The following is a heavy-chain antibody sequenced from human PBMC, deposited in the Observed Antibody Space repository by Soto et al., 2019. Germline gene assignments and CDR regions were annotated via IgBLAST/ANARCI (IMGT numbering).Heavy chain of an antibody. CDR2: MNQGGSEI. CDR1: GFSFSSYW. D-gene: IGHD2-2*01. CDR3: ARDRGYSTFDI. V-gene: IGHV3-7*01. Sequence: EVQLVESGGGLVQSGGSLRLSCGASGFSFSSYWMSWVRQAPGKGLEWVANMNQGGSEINYVDSVRGRFTISRDNAKNLLYLQMNSLRVEDTAVYNCARDRGYSTFDIWGQGKMVTVSS. J-gene: IGHJ3*02.